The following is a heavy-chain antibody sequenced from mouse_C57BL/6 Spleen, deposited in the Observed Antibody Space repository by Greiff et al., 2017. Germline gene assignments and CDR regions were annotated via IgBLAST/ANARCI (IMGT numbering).Heavy chain of an antibody. V-gene: IGHV14-2*01. D-gene: IGHD2-3*01. J-gene: IGHJ1*03. CDR1: GFNIKDYY. Sequence: VQLQQSGAELVKPGASVKLSCTASGFNIKDYYMHWVKQRTEQGLEWIGRIDPEDGEPKYAPKFPGKATITADTSSNTAYLQRSRLTSEDTAVDYCALDGYYVWYVDVWGTGTTVTVSS. CDR3: ALDGYYVWYVDV. CDR2: IDPEDGEP.